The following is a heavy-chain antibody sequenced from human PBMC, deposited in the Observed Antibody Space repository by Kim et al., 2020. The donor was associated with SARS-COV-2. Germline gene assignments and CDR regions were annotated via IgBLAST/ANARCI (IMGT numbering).Heavy chain of an antibody. V-gene: IGHV4-30-2*01. D-gene: IGHD2-2*01. CDR3: ARQEGGGYGSSTCCSNDAFDI. CDR1: GGSISSGGYS. CDR2: IYHSGST. Sequence: SETLSLTCAVSGGSISSGGYSWSCIRQPPGKGLEWIRYIYHSGSTYYDPSHKSRVTISVDTSKNQFSLKLSSVTAADTAVYYCARQEGGGYGSSTCCSNDAFDICGQGTMVTVSS. J-gene: IGHJ3*02.